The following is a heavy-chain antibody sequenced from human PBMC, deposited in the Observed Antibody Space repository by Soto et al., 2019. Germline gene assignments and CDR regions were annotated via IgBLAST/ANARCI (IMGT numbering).Heavy chain of an antibody. CDR2: ISQDGSGS. V-gene: IGHV3-7*01. J-gene: IGHJ4*02. CDR3: ARPAPVCSRAGGAM. D-gene: IGHD2-2*01. CDR1: GLTFRNYW. Sequence: EVQLVESGGGLVQPGGSLRLSCVVSGLTFRNYWMSWVRQAPGKGLEWVANISQDGSGSYYVDSVKGRLTISRNNAKNSLSLQMTSLRAEDTAVYDSARPAPVCSRAGGAMWGQGTLVTVSS.